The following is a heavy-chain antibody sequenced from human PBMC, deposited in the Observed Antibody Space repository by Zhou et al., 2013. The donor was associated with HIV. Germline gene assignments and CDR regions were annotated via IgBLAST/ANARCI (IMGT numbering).Heavy chain of an antibody. V-gene: IGHV1-18*01. D-gene: IGHD4-17*01. CDR3: ARDPRSGDYVNGDY. Sequence: QVQLVQSGSSVKKPGSSVRVSCKASGYSFSTYGINWVRQAPGQGLEWMGWISGYNDNRKYAQKLQGRVTMTTDTSTTTAYMELRSLKSDDTAIYYCARDPRSGDYVNGDYWGQGTLVIVSS. CDR1: GYSFSTYG. CDR2: ISGYNDNR. J-gene: IGHJ4*02.